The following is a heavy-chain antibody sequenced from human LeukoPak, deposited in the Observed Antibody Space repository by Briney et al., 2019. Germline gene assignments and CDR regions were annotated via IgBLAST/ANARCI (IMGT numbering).Heavy chain of an antibody. J-gene: IGHJ4*02. Sequence: GGSLRLSCAASGFTFDDYGMSWVRQAPGKGLEWVSTINWNGGSTAYADSVKGRFTISRDNAKNSLYLQMNSLRAEDAAVYYCAKEDCSGGRCYSLHYWGQGTLVTVSS. D-gene: IGHD2-15*01. CDR1: GFTFDDYG. V-gene: IGHV3-20*04. CDR2: INWNGGST. CDR3: AKEDCSGGRCYSLHY.